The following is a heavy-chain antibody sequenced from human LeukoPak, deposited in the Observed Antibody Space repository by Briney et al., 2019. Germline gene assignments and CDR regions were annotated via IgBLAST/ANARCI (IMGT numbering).Heavy chain of an antibody. V-gene: IGHV3-23*01. J-gene: IGHJ4*02. Sequence: GGSLRLSCAASGFTFSIHAMTWVRQAPGKGLEWVSSISGSGGSTYYADSVKGRFTISRDNSKNTLYLQMNSLRAEDTAVYYCARDGSSGWYWVDYWGQGTLVTVSS. CDR2: ISGSGGST. CDR1: GFTFSIHA. D-gene: IGHD6-19*01. CDR3: ARDGSSGWYWVDY.